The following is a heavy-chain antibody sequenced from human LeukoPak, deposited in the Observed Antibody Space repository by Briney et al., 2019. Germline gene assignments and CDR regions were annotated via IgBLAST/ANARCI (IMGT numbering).Heavy chain of an antibody. CDR1: GFTFSTYS. D-gene: IGHD6-13*01. Sequence: GGSLRLSCAASGFTFSTYSMNWVRQAPGKGLEWVSYISSSSGTIYYADSVKGRFTISRDNAKNSLYLQMNSLRAEGTAVYYCARGGSSWYECFDYWGQGTLVTVSS. V-gene: IGHV3-48*04. CDR3: ARGGSSWYECFDY. J-gene: IGHJ4*02. CDR2: ISSSSGTI.